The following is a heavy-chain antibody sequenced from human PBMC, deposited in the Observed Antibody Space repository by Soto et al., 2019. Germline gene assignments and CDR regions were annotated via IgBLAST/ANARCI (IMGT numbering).Heavy chain of an antibody. D-gene: IGHD3-3*01. CDR1: GVTFSSYA. CDR2: ISYDGSNK. V-gene: IGHV3-30-3*01. CDR3: ARVSGTYGPFDY. Sequence: GGSLRLSCAASGVTFSSYAMHWVRQAPGKGLEWVAVISYDGSNKYYADSVKGRFTVSRDNSKNTLYLQMNSLRAEDTAVYYCARVSGTYGPFDYWGQGTLVTVSS. J-gene: IGHJ4*02.